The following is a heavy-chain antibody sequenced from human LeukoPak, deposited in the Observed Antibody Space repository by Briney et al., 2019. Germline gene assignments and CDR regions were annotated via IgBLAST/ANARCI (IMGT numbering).Heavy chain of an antibody. CDR1: GFTFSTYW. CDR3: ARADYGGNSDFHY. Sequence: GGSLRLSCAASGFTFSTYWMHWVRQAPGKGLVWVSRISSDGSIAINADSVEGRFTVSRDNAKNTLYLQMNSLRVEDTAVYYCARADYGGNSDFHYWGQGTLVTDAS. CDR2: ISSDGSIA. V-gene: IGHV3-74*01. J-gene: IGHJ4*02. D-gene: IGHD4-23*01.